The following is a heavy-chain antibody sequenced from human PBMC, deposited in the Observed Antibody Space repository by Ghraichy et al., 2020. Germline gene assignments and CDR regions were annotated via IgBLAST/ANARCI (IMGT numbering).Heavy chain of an antibody. CDR3: AKKKDSSGYFNE. J-gene: IGHJ4*02. CDR2: ISGGGDST. V-gene: IGHV3-23*01. Sequence: GESLNISCAVSGFTFTRYAMSWVHQAPGKGLEWVSAISGGGDSTNYADSVKGRFTISRDNSRNTLYLGMNSLRVEDTATYYGAKKKDSSGYFNEWGQGTLVTVSS. D-gene: IGHD3-22*01. CDR1: GFTFTRYA.